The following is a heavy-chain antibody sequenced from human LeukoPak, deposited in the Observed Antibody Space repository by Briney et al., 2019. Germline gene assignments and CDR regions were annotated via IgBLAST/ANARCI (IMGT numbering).Heavy chain of an antibody. CDR2: TYYRSKWKK. CDR3: AGEGGMAEVAFDI. V-gene: IGHV6-1*01. J-gene: IGHJ3*02. D-gene: IGHD6-13*01. CDR1: GDSVSSNSAA. Sequence: SQTLSLTCATSGDSVSSNSAAWNWIRQSPSRGLEWLGRTYYRSKWKKDYAVSVKSRITINPDTSKNQFSLQLSSVTPEDTAVYYCAGEGGMAEVAFDIWGQGTMVTVSS.